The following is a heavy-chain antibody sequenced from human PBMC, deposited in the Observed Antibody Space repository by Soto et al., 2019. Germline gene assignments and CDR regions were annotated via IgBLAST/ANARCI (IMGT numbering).Heavy chain of an antibody. CDR3: ARVYYDFWSGYYTFVGGWFDP. Sequence: TLSLTCTVSGGSISSSSYYWGWIRQPPGKGLEWIGSIYYSGSTYYNPSLKSRVTISVDTSKNQFSLKLSSVTAADTAVYYCARVYYDFWSGYYTFVGGWFDPWGQGTLVTVSS. J-gene: IGHJ5*02. CDR2: IYYSGST. CDR1: GGSISSSSYY. D-gene: IGHD3-3*01. V-gene: IGHV4-39*01.